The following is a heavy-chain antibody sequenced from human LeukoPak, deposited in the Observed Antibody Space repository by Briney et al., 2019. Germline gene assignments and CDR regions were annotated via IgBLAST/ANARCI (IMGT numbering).Heavy chain of an antibody. CDR3: ARQKHYYDSSGYPNYYFDY. CDR1: GYSFTSYW. V-gene: IGHV5-51*01. CDR2: IYPGDSDT. D-gene: IGHD3-22*01. J-gene: IGHJ4*02. Sequence: GESLQISCKGSGYSFTSYWIGWVRQMPGKGLEWMGIIYPGDSDTRYSPSFQGQVTISADKSISTAYLQWSSLKASDTAMYYCARQKHYYDSSGYPNYYFDYWGQGTLVTVSS.